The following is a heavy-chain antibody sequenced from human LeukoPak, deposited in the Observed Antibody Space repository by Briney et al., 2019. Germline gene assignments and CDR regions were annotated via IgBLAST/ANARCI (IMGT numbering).Heavy chain of an antibody. Sequence: GGSLRLSCAASRVTFSNYWMHWLRQAPGKGLVWVSRINSVGSSTSYADSVRGGFTISRDNARNTLYLQMNSLRAEDTAVYYCASHGDYDAFDIWGQGTMVTVSS. D-gene: IGHD4-17*01. J-gene: IGHJ3*02. CDR1: RVTFSNYW. V-gene: IGHV3-74*01. CDR3: ASHGDYDAFDI. CDR2: INSVGSST.